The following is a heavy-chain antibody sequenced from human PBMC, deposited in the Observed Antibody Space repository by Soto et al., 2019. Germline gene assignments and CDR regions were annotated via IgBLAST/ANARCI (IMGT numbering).Heavy chain of an antibody. V-gene: IGHV1-58*01. Sequence: GASVKVSCKASGFTFTSSAVQWVRQARGQRLEWIGWIVVVSGNTNYAQKFQERVTITRDMCTSTAYMELSSLRSEDTAVYYCAADPVVATIGYWGQGTLVTVAS. D-gene: IGHD5-12*01. J-gene: IGHJ4*02. CDR1: GFTFTSSA. CDR2: IVVVSGNT. CDR3: AADPVVATIGY.